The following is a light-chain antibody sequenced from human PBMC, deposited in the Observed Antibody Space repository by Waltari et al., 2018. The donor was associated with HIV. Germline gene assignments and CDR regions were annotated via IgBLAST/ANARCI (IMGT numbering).Light chain of an antibody. CDR2: DVS. CDR1: SSHVGGYNY. V-gene: IGLV2-11*01. J-gene: IGLJ1*01. Sequence: QSALTQTPSVSGSPGQSVTISCTGTSSHVGGYNYLSWYQQHPGKAPKLMIYDVSKRPSGVPDRFSGSKSGNTASLTISGLQAEDEADYYCCSYAGSYTYVFGTGTKVTVL. CDR3: CSYAGSYTYV.